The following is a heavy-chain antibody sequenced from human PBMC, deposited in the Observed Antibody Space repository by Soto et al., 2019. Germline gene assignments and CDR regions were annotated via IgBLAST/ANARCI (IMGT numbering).Heavy chain of an antibody. V-gene: IGHV1-18*01. CDR3: ARRGRYYDFWSGRMAQSSLYGMDV. D-gene: IGHD3-3*01. CDR1: GYTFTRSG. Sequence: ASVKVSCKASGYTFTRSGISWVRQAPGQGLEWMGWISTYNGATNYAQTFQGRVTMTADESTSTAHMEVSSLRSEDTAVYYCARRGRYYDFWSGRMAQSSLYGMDVWGQGTTVTVS. CDR2: ISTYNGAT. J-gene: IGHJ6*02.